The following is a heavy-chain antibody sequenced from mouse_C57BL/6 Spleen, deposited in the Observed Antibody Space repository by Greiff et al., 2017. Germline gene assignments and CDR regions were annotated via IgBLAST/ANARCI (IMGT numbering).Heavy chain of an antibody. J-gene: IGHJ1*03. CDR1: GFTFSDYG. CDR2: ISSGSSTI. V-gene: IGHV5-17*01. Sequence: EVQRVESGGGLVKPGGSLKLSCAASGFTFSDYGMHWVRQAPEKGLEWVAYISSGSSTIYYADTVKGRFTITRDNAKNTLFLQMTRLRSEDTAMYYCARGGDCGSSYGYVDVWGTGTTVTVSS. D-gene: IGHD1-1*01. CDR3: ARGGDCGSSYGYVDV.